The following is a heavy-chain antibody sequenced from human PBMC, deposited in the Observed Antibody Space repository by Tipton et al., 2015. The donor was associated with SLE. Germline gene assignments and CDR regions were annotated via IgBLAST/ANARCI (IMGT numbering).Heavy chain of an antibody. CDR3: ANFPQYCSGGSCTVD. Sequence: RSLRLSCAASGFTFDDYAMHWVRQAPGKGLEWVSGISWNSGSIGYADSVKGRFTISRDNAKNSLYLQMNSLRAEDTALYYCANFPQYCSGGSCTVDWGQGTLVTVSS. D-gene: IGHD2-15*01. CDR2: ISWNSGSI. CDR1: GFTFDDYA. V-gene: IGHV3-9*01. J-gene: IGHJ4*02.